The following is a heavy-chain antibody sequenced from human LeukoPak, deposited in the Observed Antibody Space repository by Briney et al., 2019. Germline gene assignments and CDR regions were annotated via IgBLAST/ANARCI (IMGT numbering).Heavy chain of an antibody. D-gene: IGHD5-18*01. CDR1: GFTFDDYA. J-gene: IGHJ5*02. CDR3: AKDTGAMADNWFDP. CDR2: ISWNSGSI. V-gene: IGHV3-9*01. Sequence: PRGSLRLSCAASGFTFDDYAMHWVRQAPGKGLEWVSGISWNSGSIGYADSVKGRFTISRDNAKNSLYLQMNSLRAEDTALYYCAKDTGAMADNWFDPWGQGTLVTVSS.